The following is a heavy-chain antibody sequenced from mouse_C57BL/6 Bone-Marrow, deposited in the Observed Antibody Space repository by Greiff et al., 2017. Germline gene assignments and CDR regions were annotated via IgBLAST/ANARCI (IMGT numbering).Heavy chain of an antibody. CDR3: AGSDYYGSSYFAWFAY. V-gene: IGHV1-81*01. J-gene: IGHJ3*01. CDR1: GYTFTSYG. D-gene: IGHD1-1*01. Sequence: VKLQQSGAELARPGASVKLSCKASGYTFTSYGISWVKQRTGQGLEWIGEIYPRSGNTYYNEKFKGKATLTADKSSSTAYMELRSLTSEDSAVYFCAGSDYYGSSYFAWFAYWGQGTLVTVSA. CDR2: IYPRSGNT.